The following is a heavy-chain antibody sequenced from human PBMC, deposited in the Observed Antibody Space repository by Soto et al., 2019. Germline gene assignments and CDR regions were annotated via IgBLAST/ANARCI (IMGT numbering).Heavy chain of an antibody. Sequence: GESLKISCKGSGYNFTNYWIGWVRQMPGKGLESMGIIYPGDSDTRYSPSFQGQVTISADKTISTAYLQWSSLKASDTAMYYCAGGGVRGVVTRARDYYGMDVWGQGTTVTVSS. CDR2: IYPGDSDT. D-gene: IGHD3-10*01. CDR1: GYNFTNYW. CDR3: AGGGVRGVVTRARDYYGMDV. J-gene: IGHJ6*02. V-gene: IGHV5-51*01.